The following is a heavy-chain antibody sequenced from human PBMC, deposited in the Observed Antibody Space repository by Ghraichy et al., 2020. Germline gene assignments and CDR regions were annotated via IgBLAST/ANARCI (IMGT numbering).Heavy chain of an antibody. CDR1: GGSISSSSYY. D-gene: IGHD6-13*01. CDR3: ARRVGSSWYPYYYYYMDV. CDR2: IYYSGST. V-gene: IGHV4-39*01. Sequence: SQTLSLTCTVSGGSISSSSYYWGWIRQPPGKGLEWIGSIYYSGSTYYNPFLKSRVTISVDTSKNQFSLKLSSVTAADTAVYYCARRVGSSWYPYYYYYMDVWGKGTTVTVSS. J-gene: IGHJ6*03.